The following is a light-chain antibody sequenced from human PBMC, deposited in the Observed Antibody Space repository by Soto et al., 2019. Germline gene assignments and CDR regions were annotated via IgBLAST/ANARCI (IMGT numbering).Light chain of an antibody. V-gene: IGKV3-11*01. CDR2: DAS. CDR3: QQRSNWPPIT. J-gene: IGKJ5*01. Sequence: EIVLTQSPATLSLSPGARATLSCRASQSVSSYLAWYQQKPGQAPRLLIYDASNRATGIPARFSGSGSGTDFTLTISSLEPEDFAVYYCQQRSNWPPITFGQGTGLEIK. CDR1: QSVSSY.